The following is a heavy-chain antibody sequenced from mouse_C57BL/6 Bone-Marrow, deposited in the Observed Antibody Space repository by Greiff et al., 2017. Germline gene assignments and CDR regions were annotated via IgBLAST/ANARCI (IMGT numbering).Heavy chain of an antibody. Sequence: QVQLQQPGAELVMPGASVKLSCKASGYTFTSYWMHWVKQRPGQGLAWIGEIDPSDSYTNYNQKFKGKSTLTVDTSSRTAYMQLSSLTSEVSAVFDCALLIYYYGSAWFAYGGQGSLVTVYA. V-gene: IGHV1-69*01. CDR3: ALLIYYYGSAWFAY. J-gene: IGHJ3*01. CDR1: GYTFTSYW. D-gene: IGHD1-1*01. CDR2: IDPSDSYT.